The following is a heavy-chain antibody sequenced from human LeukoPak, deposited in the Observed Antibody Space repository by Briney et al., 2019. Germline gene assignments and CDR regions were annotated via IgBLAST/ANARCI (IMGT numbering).Heavy chain of an antibody. V-gene: IGHV4-4*02. J-gene: IGHJ4*02. D-gene: IGHD6-13*01. CDR1: GGSITSSDW. CDR3: ARVGGAAGTSYFDS. CDR2: IYHSGSP. Sequence: SETLSLTCAVSGGSITSSDWWSWVRQPPGKGLEWVGEIYHSGSPNYNPSLKSRVIISVDEPKSQFSLRVSPVTAADTAVYYCARVGGAAGTSYFDSWGQGTLVTVSS.